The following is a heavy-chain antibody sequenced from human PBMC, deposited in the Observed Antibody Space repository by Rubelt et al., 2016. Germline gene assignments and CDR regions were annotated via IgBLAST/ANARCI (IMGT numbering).Heavy chain of an antibody. Sequence: QLQLQESGSGLVKPSQTLSLTCAVSGGSISSGGYSWSWIRQPPGKGLEWIGSVSQGESTSYNTSLKRRVTISIDRSRNQCALNLTSATATETAMDYCASALSGYRYYFDFWGQGTLVTVSS. V-gene: IGHV4-30-2*01. J-gene: IGHJ4*02. D-gene: IGHD3-16*02. CDR3: ASALSGYRYYFDF. CDR2: VSQGEST. CDR1: GGSISSGGYS.